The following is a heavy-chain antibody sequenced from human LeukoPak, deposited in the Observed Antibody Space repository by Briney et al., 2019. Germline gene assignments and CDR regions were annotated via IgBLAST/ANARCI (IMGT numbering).Heavy chain of an antibody. J-gene: IGHJ4*02. CDR2: INGGDGDT. V-gene: IGHV1-3*01. D-gene: IGHD6-13*01. CDR1: GYTFTTYA. CDR3: ARGPRAAADDY. Sequence: ASVKVSCKASGYTFTTYAIHWVRQAPGQGPGWMGWINGGDGDTRYSQNFPDRVTITRDTSASTAYLELSSLTSEDTAVYYCARGPRAAADDYWGQGTLVTVSS.